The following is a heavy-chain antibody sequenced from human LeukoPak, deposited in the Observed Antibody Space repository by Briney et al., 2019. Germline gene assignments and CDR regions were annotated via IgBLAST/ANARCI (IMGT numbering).Heavy chain of an antibody. Sequence: ASVKVSCKASGYTFTSYDINWVRQATGQGLEWMGWMNPNSGNTGYAQKFQGRVTMTRNTSISTAYMELSSLRSDDTAVYYCARVSIYGWAFDIWGQGTMVTVSS. J-gene: IGHJ3*02. CDR2: MNPNSGNT. CDR3: ARVSIYGWAFDI. D-gene: IGHD2-8*02. V-gene: IGHV1-8*01. CDR1: GYTFTSYD.